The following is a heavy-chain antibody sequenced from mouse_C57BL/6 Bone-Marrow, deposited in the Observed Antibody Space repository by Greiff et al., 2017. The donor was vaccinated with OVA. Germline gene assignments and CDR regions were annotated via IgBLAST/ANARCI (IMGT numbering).Heavy chain of an antibody. Sequence: EVQRVESGAELVRPGASVKLSCTASGFNIKDDYMHWVKQRPEQGLEWIGWIDPENGDTEYASKFQGKATITADTSSNTAYLQLSSLTSEDTAVYDCTTYYGSSYEAWFAYWGQGTLVTVSA. CDR1: GFNIKDDY. CDR2: IDPENGDT. V-gene: IGHV14-4*01. CDR3: TTYYGSSYEAWFAY. J-gene: IGHJ3*01. D-gene: IGHD1-1*01.